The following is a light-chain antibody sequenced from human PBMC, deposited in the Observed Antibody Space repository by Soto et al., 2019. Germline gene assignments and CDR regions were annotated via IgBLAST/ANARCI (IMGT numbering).Light chain of an antibody. V-gene: IGLV2-14*01. CDR3: SSYTSSTTYV. CDR1: SSDVGAYNY. Sequence: QSALTQPASVSGSPGQSITISCTGTSSDVGAYNYVSWYQQHPGKAPKLIIYDVSDRPSGVSNRFSGSTSGNTASLTISGLQTEDEADYFCSSYTSSTTYVFGTGTKVTVL. J-gene: IGLJ1*01. CDR2: DVS.